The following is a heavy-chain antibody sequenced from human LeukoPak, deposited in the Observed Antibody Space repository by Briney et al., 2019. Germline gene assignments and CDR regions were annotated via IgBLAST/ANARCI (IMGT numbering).Heavy chain of an antibody. D-gene: IGHD5-12*01. J-gene: IGHJ4*02. V-gene: IGHV4-59*01. CDR1: GASISPYY. Sequence: SETLSLTCTVSGASISPYYWSWIRQPPGRGLEYIGYIYYSGSTNYNPSLKSRVTISVDTSANQFSLKLSSVTAADTAMYYCARGTKTGNTGYDWDYWGQGSVVTVSS. CDR3: ARGTKTGNTGYDWDY. CDR2: IYYSGST.